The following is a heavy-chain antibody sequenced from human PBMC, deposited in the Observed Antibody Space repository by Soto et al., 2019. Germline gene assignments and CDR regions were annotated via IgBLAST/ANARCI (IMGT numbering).Heavy chain of an antibody. CDR3: ARGDYYDSSGYYYGKVPFDI. J-gene: IGHJ3*02. CDR1: GGSFSGYY. V-gene: IGHV4-34*01. Sequence: SETLSLTCAVYGGSFSGYYWSWIRQPPGKGLEWIGEINHSGSTNYNPSLKSRVTISVDTSKNQFSLKLSSVTAADTAVYYCARGDYYDSSGYYYGKVPFDIWGQGTMVTV. D-gene: IGHD3-22*01. CDR2: INHSGST.